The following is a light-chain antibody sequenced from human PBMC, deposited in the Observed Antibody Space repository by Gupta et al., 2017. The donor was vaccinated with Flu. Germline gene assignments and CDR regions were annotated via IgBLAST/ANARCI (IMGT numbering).Light chain of an antibody. CDR1: QSVSSY. Sequence: PAILSLSRGERATLSCRASQSVSSYLAWYQQKPGQAPRLLIYGASNRATGLPARFSGSGSGTDFTLTISSLEPEDFAVYYCQQRSNWPITFGRGTKVEIE. J-gene: IGKJ4*01. CDR2: GAS. V-gene: IGKV3-11*01. CDR3: QQRSNWPIT.